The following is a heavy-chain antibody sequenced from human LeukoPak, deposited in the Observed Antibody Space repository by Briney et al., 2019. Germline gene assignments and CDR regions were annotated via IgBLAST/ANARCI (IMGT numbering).Heavy chain of an antibody. J-gene: IGHJ4*02. Sequence: GGSLRLSCAASGFTFSSYGMHWVRQAPGKGLEWVAFIRYDGSNKYYADSVKDRFTISRDNSKNTLYLQMNSLRVEDTAVYYCAREAAADPYYFDYWGQGTLVTVSS. CDR2: IRYDGSNK. D-gene: IGHD6-13*01. CDR3: AREAAADPYYFDY. CDR1: GFTFSSYG. V-gene: IGHV3-30*02.